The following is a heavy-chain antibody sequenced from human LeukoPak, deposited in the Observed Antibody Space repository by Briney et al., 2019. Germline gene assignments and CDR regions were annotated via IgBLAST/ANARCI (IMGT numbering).Heavy chain of an antibody. Sequence: NPSETLSLTCTVSGASISSYYWSWIRQPAGKGLEWIGRIYPSGSTNYNPSLKSRLTMSIDTSKNQFSLNLSSVTAAATAMYYCARVGLRQTAWFDPWGQGTPVTVSS. D-gene: IGHD5-12*01. CDR1: GASISSYY. J-gene: IGHJ5*02. CDR2: IYPSGST. V-gene: IGHV4-4*07. CDR3: ARVGLRQTAWFDP.